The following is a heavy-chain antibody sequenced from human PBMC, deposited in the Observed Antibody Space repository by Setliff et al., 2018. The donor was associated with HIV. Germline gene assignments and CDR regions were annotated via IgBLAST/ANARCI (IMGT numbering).Heavy chain of an antibody. D-gene: IGHD3-22*01. CDR2: INGGSGKT. V-gene: IGHV1-3*01. J-gene: IGHJ4*02. CDR1: GYTFTNSG. Sequence: ASVKVSCKASGYTFTNSGMHWMRQAPGQRPEWMGCINGGSGKTEYSQRFQNRFTITRDTSARTDYMELSSLRSEDTAVYYCARDHDSSAYTYFDYWGQGTLVTVSS. CDR3: ARDHDSSAYTYFDY.